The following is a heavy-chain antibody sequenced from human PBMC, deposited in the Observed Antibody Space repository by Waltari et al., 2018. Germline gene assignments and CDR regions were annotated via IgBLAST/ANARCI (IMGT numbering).Heavy chain of an antibody. D-gene: IGHD2-21*01. CDR1: GGSISSGGYY. CDR2: IYYSGST. J-gene: IGHJ4*02. V-gene: IGHV4-31*03. Sequence: QVQLQESGPGLVKPSQTLSLTCTVSGGSISSGGYYWSWIRQHPGKGLEWIGYIYYSGSTYYNPALKSRVTISVDTSKNQFSLKLSSVTAADTAVYYCARIKGCGGDCYYEDYWGQGTLVTVSS. CDR3: ARIKGCGGDCYYEDY.